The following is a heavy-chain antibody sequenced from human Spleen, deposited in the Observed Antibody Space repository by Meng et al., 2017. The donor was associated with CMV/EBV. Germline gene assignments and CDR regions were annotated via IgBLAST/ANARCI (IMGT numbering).Heavy chain of an antibody. J-gene: IGHJ1*01. CDR1: GGTFNSYV. D-gene: IGHD3-22*01. CDR3: AAYYYDDRGYYTSRAEYFQH. CDR2: IIPMSGTP. Sequence: SVKVSCKASGGTFNSYVISWVRQAPGQGLEWMGGIIPMSGTPKYAQKFQGRVTITTDESTSTDYMELSNLRSDDTAVYYCAAYYYDDRGYYTSRAEYFQHWGQGTLVTVS. V-gene: IGHV1-69*05.